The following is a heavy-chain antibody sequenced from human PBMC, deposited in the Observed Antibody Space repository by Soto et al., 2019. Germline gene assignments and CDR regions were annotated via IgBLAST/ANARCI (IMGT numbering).Heavy chain of an antibody. D-gene: IGHD4-17*01. Sequence: EVPLVVAGGGLVQPGGSLKLSCAVSGFTFSGSAMHWVRQASGKGLEWVGRIRSKSTSYATAYAASVKGRFTISRDNSKNTAYLQMNSLKTEDTAVYYCTRGYGDYVRDYWGQGTLVTVSS. CDR2: IRSKSTSYAT. J-gene: IGHJ4*02. CDR3: TRGYGDYVRDY. CDR1: GFTFSGSA. V-gene: IGHV3-73*01.